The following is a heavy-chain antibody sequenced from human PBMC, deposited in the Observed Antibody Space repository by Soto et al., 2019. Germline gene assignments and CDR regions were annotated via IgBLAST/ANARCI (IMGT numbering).Heavy chain of an antibody. CDR3: AREQFGDVVVVPAASYGMDI. V-gene: IGHV4-30-4*01. D-gene: IGHD2-2*01. CDR1: GGSISSGDYY. J-gene: IGHJ6*02. Sequence: SETLSLTCTVSGGSISSGDYYWSWIRQPPGKGLEWIGYIYYSGSTYYNPSLKSRVTISVDTSKNQFSLKLSSVTAADTAVYYCAREQFGDVVVVPAASYGMDIWGQGTSVTVSS. CDR2: IYYSGST.